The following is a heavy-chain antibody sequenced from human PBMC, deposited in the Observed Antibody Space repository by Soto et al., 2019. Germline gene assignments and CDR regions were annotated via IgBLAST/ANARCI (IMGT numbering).Heavy chain of an antibody. CDR1: GFSFDTYG. V-gene: IGHV3-30*18. CDR3: AKDIVKYTYGACDY. J-gene: IGHJ4*02. CDR2: ISYDGSNQ. D-gene: IGHD5-18*01. Sequence: LRLSCAASGFSFDTYGMYWVRQAPGKGLEWVAAISYDGSNQYHADSVKGRFTISRDNSKSTLYLQMNSLRVEDTAVYYCAKDIVKYTYGACDYWGQGALVTVSS.